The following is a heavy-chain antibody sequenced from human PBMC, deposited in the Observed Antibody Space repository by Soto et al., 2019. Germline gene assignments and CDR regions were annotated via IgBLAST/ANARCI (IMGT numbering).Heavy chain of an antibody. CDR2: IYYSGST. Sequence: PSETLSLTCTVSGGSVSSYYWSWIRQPPGKGLEWIGYIYYSGSTYYNPSLKSRVTISVDTSKNQFSLKLSSVTAADTAVYYCAREYYDILTGYYLWFDPWGQGTLVTVSS. CDR3: AREYYDILTGYYLWFDP. CDR1: GGSVSSYY. J-gene: IGHJ5*02. V-gene: IGHV4-30-4*01. D-gene: IGHD3-9*01.